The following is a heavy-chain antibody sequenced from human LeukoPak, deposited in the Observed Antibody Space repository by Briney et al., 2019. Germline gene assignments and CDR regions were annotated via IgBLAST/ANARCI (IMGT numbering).Heavy chain of an antibody. J-gene: IGHJ4*02. CDR1: GGSISSYY. CDR3: ARHAVVTDPYFDY. CDR2: IYYSGST. Sequence: PSETLSLTCTVSGGSISSYYWSWIRQPPGKGLEWIGYIYYSGSTNYNPSLKSRVTISVDTSKNQFSLKLSSVTAADTAVYYCARHAVVTDPYFDYWGQGTLVTVSS. V-gene: IGHV4-59*08. D-gene: IGHD4-23*01.